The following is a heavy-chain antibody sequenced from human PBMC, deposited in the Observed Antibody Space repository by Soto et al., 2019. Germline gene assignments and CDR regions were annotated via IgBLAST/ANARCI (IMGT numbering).Heavy chain of an antibody. J-gene: IGHJ4*02. CDR2: VNPINGNT. Sequence: QVQLVQSGAEVKKPGASVKVSCKTSGYSFREFRMHWVRQAPGQGLEWMGWVNPINGNTNYAQDFQGRVTMTRDASTKTVYMELSSLTSADTSTVYCARENRHFDYWGQGTLVTVSS. CDR1: GYSFREFR. CDR3: ARENRHFDY. V-gene: IGHV1-2*02.